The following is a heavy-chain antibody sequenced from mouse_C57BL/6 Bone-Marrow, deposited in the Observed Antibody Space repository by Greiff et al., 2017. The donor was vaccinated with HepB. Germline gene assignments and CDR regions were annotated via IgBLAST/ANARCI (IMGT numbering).Heavy chain of an antibody. CDR1: GYTFTDYY. D-gene: IGHD5-5*01. Sequence: VQLQQSGPVLVKPGASVKMSCKASGYTFTDYYMNWVKQSHGKSLEWIGVINPYNGGTSYNQKFKGKATLTVDKSSSTAYMELNSLTSEDSAVYYCARDYPYAMDYWGQGTSVTVSS. J-gene: IGHJ4*01. CDR3: ARDYPYAMDY. V-gene: IGHV1-19*01. CDR2: INPYNGGT.